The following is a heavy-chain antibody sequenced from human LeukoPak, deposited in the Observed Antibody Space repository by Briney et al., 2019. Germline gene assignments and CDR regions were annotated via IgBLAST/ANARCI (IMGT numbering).Heavy chain of an antibody. J-gene: IGHJ4*02. CDR1: GGSISSGGYY. V-gene: IGHV4-39*07. CDR2: IYYSGST. Sequence: SETLSLTCTVSGGSISSGGYYWSWIRQPPGKGLEWIGSIYYSGSTYYNPSLKSRVTISVDTSKNQFSLKLSSVTAADTAVYYCARDFHWGSPGIVDYWGQGTLVTASS. D-gene: IGHD7-27*01. CDR3: ARDFHWGSPGIVDY.